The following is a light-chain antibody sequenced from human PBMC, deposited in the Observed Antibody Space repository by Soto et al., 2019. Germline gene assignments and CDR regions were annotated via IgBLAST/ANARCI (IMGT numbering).Light chain of an antibody. Sequence: EIVMTQSPATLSVSPGERATLSCRASQSVSSNLAWYQQKPGQAPRLLIYGASTRATGIPARFGGSGSGTEFTLTISSLQSEDFEVYYCQQYNNWLTFGGGTKVEIK. CDR2: GAS. J-gene: IGKJ4*01. V-gene: IGKV3-15*01. CDR3: QQYNNWLT. CDR1: QSVSSN.